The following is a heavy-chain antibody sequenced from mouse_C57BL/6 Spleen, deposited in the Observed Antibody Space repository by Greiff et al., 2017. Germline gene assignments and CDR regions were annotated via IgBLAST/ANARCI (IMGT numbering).Heavy chain of an antibody. CDR1: GYTFTSYW. D-gene: IGHD2-4*01. CDR2: INPSSGYT. Sequence: VQVVESGAELAKPGASVKLSCKASGYTFTSYWMHWVKQRPGQGLEWIGYINPSSGYTKYNQKFKDKATLTADKSSSTAYMQLSSLTYEDSAVYYCASPGDYDEGYWYFDVWGTGTTVTVSS. J-gene: IGHJ1*03. V-gene: IGHV1-7*01. CDR3: ASPGDYDEGYWYFDV.